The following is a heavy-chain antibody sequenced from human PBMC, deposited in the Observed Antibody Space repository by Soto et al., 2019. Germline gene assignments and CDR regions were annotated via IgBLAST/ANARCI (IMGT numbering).Heavy chain of an antibody. CDR2: ISYDGTNK. CDR3: ARGPHMGDLWSGSPSAFDN. CDR1: GFTFSNYA. V-gene: IGHV3-30-3*01. D-gene: IGHD3-3*01. J-gene: IGHJ4*02. Sequence: GGSLRLSCAASGFTFSNYAMHWVRQTPGKGLEWVAVISYDGTNKYYADSVKGRFTISRDNSQNTLFLQMNRLRAEDTDVYYCARGPHMGDLWSGSPSAFDNWGQGTLVPVSS.